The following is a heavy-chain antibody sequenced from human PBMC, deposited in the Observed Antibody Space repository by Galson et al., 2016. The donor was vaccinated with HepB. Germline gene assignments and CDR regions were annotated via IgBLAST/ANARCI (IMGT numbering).Heavy chain of an antibody. CDR3: ARDRGWKADAFDI. V-gene: IGHV1-69*13. CDR2: IIPIFGTT. CDR1: GGNFINYA. D-gene: IGHD3-22*01. J-gene: IGHJ3*02. Sequence: SVKVSCKASGGNFINYAISWVRQAPGQGLEWMGGIIPIFGTTNYAQKFQGRVTITADESTTTAYRALSSLRSEDTAVYYCARDRGWKADAFDIWGQGTRVTGSS.